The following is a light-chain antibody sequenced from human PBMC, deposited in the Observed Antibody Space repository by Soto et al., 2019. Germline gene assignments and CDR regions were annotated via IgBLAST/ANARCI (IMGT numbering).Light chain of an antibody. CDR2: AAS. Sequence: DIQMYQSPSSLSASIGDRVTITCRASQGINNYLAWYQQKPGRAPQLLIYAASALHSGVPSRFSGSGSGTDFTLTIDSLQPEDVATYYCQKYNSAPRTFGQGTKVDIK. J-gene: IGKJ1*01. CDR1: QGINNY. V-gene: IGKV1-27*01. CDR3: QKYNSAPRT.